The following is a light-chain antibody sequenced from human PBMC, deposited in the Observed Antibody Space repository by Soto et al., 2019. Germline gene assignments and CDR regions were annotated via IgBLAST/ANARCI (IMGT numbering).Light chain of an antibody. CDR1: QSVSSY. CDR3: RQRSNWPLT. CDR2: DAS. Sequence: EIVLTQSPATLSLSPGERATLSCRASQSVSSYLAWYQQNPGQAPSLLIYDASNRATGIPARFSGSGSGTDFTLTISSLEPEDFAVYYCRQRSNWPLTFGPGTKVDIK. J-gene: IGKJ3*01. V-gene: IGKV3-11*01.